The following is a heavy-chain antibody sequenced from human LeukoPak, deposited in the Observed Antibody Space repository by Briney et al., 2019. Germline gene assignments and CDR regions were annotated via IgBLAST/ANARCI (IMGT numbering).Heavy chain of an antibody. CDR1: SXSLSDYY. V-gene: IGHV4-59*01. CDR2: IYHSGTT. J-gene: IGHJ4*02. CDR3: GRYYDSSGYSPISY. D-gene: IGHD3-22*01. Sequence: SETLSLTWTVSSXSLSDYYWNWIRQPPGKGLEWIANIYHSGTTNHNPSLKSRVTISIDTSKKQFSLKLRSVTTADTAMYFCGRYYDSSGYSPISYWGQGILVTVSS.